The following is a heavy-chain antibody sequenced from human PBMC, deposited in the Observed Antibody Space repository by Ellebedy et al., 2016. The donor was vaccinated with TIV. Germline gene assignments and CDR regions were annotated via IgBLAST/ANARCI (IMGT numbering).Heavy chain of an antibody. D-gene: IGHD2-15*01. J-gene: IGHJ4*02. V-gene: IGHV1-8*01. CDR3: ATSKDSFDY. CDR2: MNPKSGNS. CDR1: GDTLTTFD. Sequence: ASVKVSXXASGDTLTTFDLNWVRQASGQRLEWMGWMNPKSGNSGNAQRFQGRVTMTRNTSISTSYLELSNLRSDDSAVYYCATSKDSFDYWGQGTLVTVSS.